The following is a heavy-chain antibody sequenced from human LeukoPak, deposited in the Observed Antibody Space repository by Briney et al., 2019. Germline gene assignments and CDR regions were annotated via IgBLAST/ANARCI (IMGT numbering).Heavy chain of an antibody. D-gene: IGHD1-26*01. CDR1: GFSLSSSGMC. CDR2: IDWDDEK. J-gene: IGHJ3*02. CDR3: ARMKRSSGQSHSFDI. Sequence: ESGPALVKPTQTLTLTCTFSGFSLSSSGMCVSWIRRPPGKAPEWLARIDWDDEKFYNRSLKTRLTISKDTSKNQVVLTVTNMDPAVTATYYCARMKRSSGQSHSFDIWGQGTMVTVSS. V-gene: IGHV2-70*17.